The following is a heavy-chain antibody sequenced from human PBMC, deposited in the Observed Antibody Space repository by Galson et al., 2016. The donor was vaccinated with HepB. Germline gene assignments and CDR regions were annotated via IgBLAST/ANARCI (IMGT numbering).Heavy chain of an antibody. CDR3: ARHSGVSSVTYQGIDY. CDR1: GGSISRSAYY. Sequence: SETLSLTCTVSGGSISRSAYYWGWIRQPPGKGLEWIGSIHYSGSTSYYASLKSRVTISVDPSKNQFSLNLRSVTAADTAVYYCARHSGVSSVTYQGIDYWGQGTLVTVSS. J-gene: IGHJ4*02. V-gene: IGHV4-39*01. D-gene: IGHD1-26*01. CDR2: IHYSGST.